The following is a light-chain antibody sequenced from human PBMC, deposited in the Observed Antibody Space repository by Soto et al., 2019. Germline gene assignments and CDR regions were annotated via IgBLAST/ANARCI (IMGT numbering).Light chain of an antibody. CDR2: KVS. CDR3: MQGTHWPWT. J-gene: IGKJ1*01. CDR1: QSLVYSDGNTY. Sequence: DVVMTQSPLSLPVTLGQPASISCRSSQSLVYSDGNTYLHWFQQRPGQSPRRLIYKVSNRDSGVPDRVSGSGSGTDFTLKISRVEAEDVGVYYCMQGTHWPWTFGQGTKVEIK. V-gene: IGKV2-30*01.